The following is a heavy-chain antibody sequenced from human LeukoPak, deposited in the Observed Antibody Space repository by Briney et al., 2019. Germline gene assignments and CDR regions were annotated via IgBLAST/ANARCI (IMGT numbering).Heavy chain of an antibody. Sequence: ASVKVSCKASGYTFTGYYMHWVRQAPGQGLEWMGWINPNSGGTNYAQKFQGRVTMTRDTSISTAYMELSRLRSDDTAVYYCARDREWSGSYWGVFDYWGQGTLVTVSS. J-gene: IGHJ4*02. D-gene: IGHD1-26*01. CDR1: GYTFTGYY. CDR2: INPNSGGT. CDR3: ARDREWSGSYWGVFDY. V-gene: IGHV1-2*02.